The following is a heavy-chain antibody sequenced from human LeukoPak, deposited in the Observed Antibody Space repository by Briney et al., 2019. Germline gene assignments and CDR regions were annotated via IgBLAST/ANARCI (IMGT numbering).Heavy chain of an antibody. Sequence: ASVKVSCKVSGYTFTSYGISWVRQAPGQGLEWMGWISAYNGNTNYAQKLQGRVTMTTDTSTSTAYMELRSLRSDDTAVYYCARSHSGYLLGVIDYWGQGTLVTVSS. CDR2: ISAYNGNT. D-gene: IGHD5-12*01. CDR3: ARSHSGYLLGVIDY. V-gene: IGHV1-18*01. J-gene: IGHJ4*02. CDR1: GYTFTSYG.